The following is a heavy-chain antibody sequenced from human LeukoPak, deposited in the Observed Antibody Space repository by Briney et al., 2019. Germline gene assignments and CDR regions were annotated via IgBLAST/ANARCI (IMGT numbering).Heavy chain of an antibody. Sequence: ASVKVSCKASGYTFTGYYMHWGRQAPGQGLEWMGWINPNSCCTNYAKRCQGRVTMTRDTSISTAYMELSRLRSDDTAVYYCSLSLGDPLTGDPWGQGTLVTVSS. V-gene: IGHV1-2*02. CDR3: SLSLGDPLTGDP. CDR1: GYTFTGYY. CDR2: INPNSCCT. J-gene: IGHJ5*02. D-gene: IGHD3-16*01.